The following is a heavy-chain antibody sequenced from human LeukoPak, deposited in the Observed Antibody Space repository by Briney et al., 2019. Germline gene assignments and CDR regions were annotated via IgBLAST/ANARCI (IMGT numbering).Heavy chain of an antibody. CDR2: IDWDDDK. J-gene: IGHJ4*02. CDR3: ARTRLQWLHPFDY. D-gene: IGHD6-19*01. CDR1: GFSLSTSGMR. Sequence: SGPTLVNXTQTLTLTCTFSGFSLSTSGMRVSWIRQPPGKALEWLARIDWDDDKFYSTPLKTRLTISKDTSKNQVVLTMTNMDPVDTATYYCARTRLQWLHPFDYWGQGTLVTVSS. V-gene: IGHV2-70*04.